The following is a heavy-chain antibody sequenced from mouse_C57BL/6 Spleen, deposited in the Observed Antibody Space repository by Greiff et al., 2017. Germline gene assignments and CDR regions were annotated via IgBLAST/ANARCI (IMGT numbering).Heavy chain of an antibody. D-gene: IGHD2-3*01. J-gene: IGHJ2*01. CDR2: ISDGGSYT. Sequence: EVHLVESGGGLVKPGGSLKLSCAASGFTFSSYAMSWVRQTPEKRLEWVATISDGGSYTYYPDNVKGRFTISRDNAKNNLYLQMSHLKSEDTAMYYCARDGRLLLDYWGQGTTLTVSS. V-gene: IGHV5-4*01. CDR1: GFTFSSYA. CDR3: ARDGRLLLDY.